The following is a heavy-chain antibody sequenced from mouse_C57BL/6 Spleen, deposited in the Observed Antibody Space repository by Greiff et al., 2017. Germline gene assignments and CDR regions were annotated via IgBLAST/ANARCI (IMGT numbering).Heavy chain of an antibody. Sequence: QVQLQQSGAELVRPGASVTLSCKASGYTFTDYEMHWVKQTPVHGLEWIGAIDPETGGTAYNQKFKGKAILTADKSSSTAYMELLSLTSEDSAVYYCTREGSYAMDYWGQGTSVTVSS. V-gene: IGHV1-15*01. CDR2: IDPETGGT. CDR3: TREGSYAMDY. CDR1: GYTFTDYE. J-gene: IGHJ4*01.